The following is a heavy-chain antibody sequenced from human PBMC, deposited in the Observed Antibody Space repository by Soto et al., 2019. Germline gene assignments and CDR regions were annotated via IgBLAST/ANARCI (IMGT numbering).Heavy chain of an antibody. V-gene: IGHV3-30-3*01. CDR3: AEGIRFDP. J-gene: IGHJ5*02. D-gene: IGHD3-10*01. CDR1: GFTFSSYA. Sequence: QVQLVESGGGVVQPGRSLRLSCAASGFTFSSYAMHWVRQAPGKGLEWVAVISYDGSNKNYADSVKGRFTISRDNSKNTLYLQMNSLRAEDTAVYYCAEGIRFDPWGQGTLFTVSS. CDR2: ISYDGSNK.